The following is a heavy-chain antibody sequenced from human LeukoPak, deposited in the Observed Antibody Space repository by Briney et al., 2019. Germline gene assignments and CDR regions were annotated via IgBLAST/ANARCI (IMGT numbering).Heavy chain of an antibody. D-gene: IGHD3-10*01. CDR1: GFTFRNYA. CDR3: ARDLAESYLFDY. J-gene: IGHJ4*02. Sequence: GGSLRLSCAASGFTFRNYAMHWVRQAPGKGLEWVATLTYDGSDKDYADSVKGRFTISRDNSKNTLYLQMNGLRAEDTAVYFRARDLAESYLFDYWGQGTLVTVSS. CDR2: LTYDGSDK. V-gene: IGHV3-30-3*01.